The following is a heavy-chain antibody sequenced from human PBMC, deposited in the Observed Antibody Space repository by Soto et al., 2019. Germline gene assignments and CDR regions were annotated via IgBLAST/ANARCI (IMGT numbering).Heavy chain of an antibody. CDR1: GFTFSDYY. J-gene: IGHJ3*02. CDR3: ARDLPNDYGDSNDAFDI. V-gene: IGHV3-11*01. CDR2: ISSSGSTI. D-gene: IGHD4-17*01. Sequence: GGSLRLSCAASGFTFSDYYMSWIRQAPGKGLEWVSYISSSGSTIYYADSVKGRFTISRDNAKNSLYLQMNSLRAEDTAVYYCARDLPNDYGDSNDAFDIWGQGTMVTVSS.